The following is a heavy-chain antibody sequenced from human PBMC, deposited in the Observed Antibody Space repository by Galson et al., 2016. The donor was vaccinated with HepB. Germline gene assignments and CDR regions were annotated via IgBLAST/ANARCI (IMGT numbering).Heavy chain of an antibody. CDR1: GFTFDDYA. CDR3: VRGYSYGDY. V-gene: IGHV3-43D*04. D-gene: IGHD5-18*01. Sequence: SLRLSCAAAGFTFDDYALHWVRPAPGTGLERVSLISWDGETAHYADSVRCRFPISREHRKNSLHLQMNSLRPEDAALYFCVRGYSYGDYWGQGTLVTVSS. CDR2: ISWDGETA. J-gene: IGHJ4*02.